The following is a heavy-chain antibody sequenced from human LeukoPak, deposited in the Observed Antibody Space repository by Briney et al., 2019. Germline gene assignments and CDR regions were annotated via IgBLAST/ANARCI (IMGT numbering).Heavy chain of an antibody. D-gene: IGHD6-13*01. J-gene: IGHJ4*02. CDR3: ASTAAGTRYFDY. CDR2: ISAYNGNT. CDR1: GYTFTSYG. V-gene: IGHV1-18*01. Sequence: ASVKVSCKASGYTFTSYGISRVRQAPGQGLEWMGWISAYNGNTNYAQKLQGRVTMTTDTSTSTAYMELRSLRSDDTAVYYCASTAAGTRYFDYWGQGTLVTVSS.